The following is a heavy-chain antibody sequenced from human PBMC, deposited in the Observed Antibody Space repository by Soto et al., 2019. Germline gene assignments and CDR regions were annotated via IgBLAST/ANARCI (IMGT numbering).Heavy chain of an antibody. CDR1: GGTFSSYA. D-gene: IGHD6-19*01. J-gene: IGHJ6*02. V-gene: IGHV1-69*06. CDR2: IIPIFGTA. Sequence: GASVKVSCKASGGTFSSYAISWVRQAPGQGLEWMGGIIPIFGTANYAQKFQGRVTITADKSTSTAYVELSSLRSEDTAVYYCARVEKLAVAGRVTKMYYYYGMDVWGQGTTVTVSS. CDR3: ARVEKLAVAGRVTKMYYYYGMDV.